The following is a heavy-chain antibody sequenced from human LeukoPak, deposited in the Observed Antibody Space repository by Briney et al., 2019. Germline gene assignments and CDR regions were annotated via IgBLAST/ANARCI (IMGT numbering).Heavy chain of an antibody. Sequence: SETLSLTCAVYGGSFSGYYWSWIRQPPGKGLEWIGEINHSGYTNYNPSLKSRVTISVDTSKNQFSLKLNSVTAADTAVYYCARDPGVPAAEIDYWGQGTLVTVSS. J-gene: IGHJ4*02. V-gene: IGHV4-34*01. CDR1: GGSFSGYY. D-gene: IGHD2-2*01. CDR2: INHSGYT. CDR3: ARDPGVPAAEIDY.